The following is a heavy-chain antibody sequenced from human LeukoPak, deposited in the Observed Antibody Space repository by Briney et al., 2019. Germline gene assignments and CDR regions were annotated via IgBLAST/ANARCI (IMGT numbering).Heavy chain of an antibody. D-gene: IGHD6-13*01. Sequence: SETLSLTCTVSGASFSSSTYYWGWIRQPPGKGLEWIGSIYYSGSTYYNPALKSRVTMSVDTSKHQFSMKLSSVTAADTAVYYCARHAGGISATGTRPFDYWGQGTLVTVSS. J-gene: IGHJ4*02. CDR2: IYYSGST. V-gene: IGHV4-39*01. CDR3: ARHAGGISATGTRPFDY. CDR1: GASFSSSTYY.